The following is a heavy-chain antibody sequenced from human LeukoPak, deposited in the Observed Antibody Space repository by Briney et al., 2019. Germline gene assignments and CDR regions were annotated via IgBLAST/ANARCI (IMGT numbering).Heavy chain of an antibody. CDR1: GFTLSSYT. CDR3: ARSLASGGSFYGTRPPDY. J-gene: IGHJ4*02. Sequence: PGGSLRLSCAASGFTLSSYTMNWVRQAPGKGLKWVSSISTSSSYIYYADSVKGRFTISRDNAKNSLYLQMDSLRAEDTALYYCARSLASGGSFYGTRPPDYWGQGTLVTVSS. D-gene: IGHD3-10*01. CDR2: ISTSSSYI. V-gene: IGHV3-21*01.